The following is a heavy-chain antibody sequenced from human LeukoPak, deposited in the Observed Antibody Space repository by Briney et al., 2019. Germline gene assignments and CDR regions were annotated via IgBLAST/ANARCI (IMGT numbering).Heavy chain of an antibody. Sequence: PSETLSLTCTVSGGSISSYYWSWIRQPPGKGLEWIGYIYYSGSTNYNPSLKSRVTISVDTSKNQFSLKLSSVTAADTAVYYCARDYDSSGYYFEAFDYWGQGTLVTVSS. J-gene: IGHJ4*02. D-gene: IGHD3-22*01. CDR1: GGSISSYY. CDR3: ARDYDSSGYYFEAFDY. V-gene: IGHV4-59*12. CDR2: IYYSGST.